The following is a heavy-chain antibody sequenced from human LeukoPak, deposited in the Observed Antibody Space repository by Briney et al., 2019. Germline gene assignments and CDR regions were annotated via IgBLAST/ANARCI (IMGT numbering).Heavy chain of an antibody. J-gene: IGHJ3*02. V-gene: IGHV4-39*01. CDR3: ARLPGSGHDAFDI. Sequence: SETLSLTCTVSGGSISSSSFYWGWIRQPPGTGLEWIGTIYYSGNTYYNPPLKSRVTISVDTSKNQFSLKLSSVTAADTAVYYCARLPGSGHDAFDIWGQGTMVTVSS. CDR1: GGSISSSSFY. D-gene: IGHD2-15*01. CDR2: IYYSGNT.